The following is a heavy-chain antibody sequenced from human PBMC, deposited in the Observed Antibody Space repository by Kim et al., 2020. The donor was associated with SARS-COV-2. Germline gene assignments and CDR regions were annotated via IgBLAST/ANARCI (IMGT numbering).Heavy chain of an antibody. J-gene: IGHJ5*02. CDR3: ARRTRSDYGDYRSPMFDP. CDR1: GGSISSSSYY. V-gene: IGHV4-39*01. CDR2: IYYSGST. Sequence: SETLSLTCTVSGGSISSSSYYWGWIRQPPGKGLEWIRSIYYSGSTYYNPSLKSRVTISVDTSKNQFSLKLSSVTAADTAVYYCARRTRSDYGDYRSPMFDPWGQGTLVTVSS. D-gene: IGHD4-17*01.